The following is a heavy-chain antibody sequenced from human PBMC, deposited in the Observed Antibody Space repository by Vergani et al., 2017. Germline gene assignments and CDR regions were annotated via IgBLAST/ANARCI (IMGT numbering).Heavy chain of an antibody. CDR2: IYRTGRT. J-gene: IGHJ6*03. Sequence: QVQLQESGPGLVKPSETLSLTCAVSGFSIDNGYYWDWIRQPPGKGLEWIGSIYRTGRTHFNPSLKSRVTISVDTSNNHFSLRLNSLTAADTAVYYCARVQELYDFWSGYRVRYYYYMDVWGKGTTVTVSS. D-gene: IGHD3-3*01. CDR1: GFSIDNGYY. CDR3: ARVQELYDFWSGYRVRYYYYMDV. V-gene: IGHV4-38-2*01.